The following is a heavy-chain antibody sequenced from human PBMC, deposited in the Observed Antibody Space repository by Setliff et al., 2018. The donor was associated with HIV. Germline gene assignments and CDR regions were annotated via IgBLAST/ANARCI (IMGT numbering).Heavy chain of an antibody. CDR3: ATRPPTDH. CDR1: GFTFSSYS. Sequence: LRLSCAASGFTFSSYSMTWVRQAPGKGLEWVASISSDSKYISYADSVKGRFTISRDNAKNSLYLQMKSLRGEDTAVYYCATRPPTDHWGQGTLVTVSS. V-gene: IGHV3-21*06. J-gene: IGHJ4*02. CDR2: ISSDSKYI.